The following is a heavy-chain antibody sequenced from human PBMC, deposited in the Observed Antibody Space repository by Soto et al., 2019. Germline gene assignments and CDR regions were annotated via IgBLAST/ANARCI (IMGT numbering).Heavy chain of an antibody. CDR2: IYYSGST. CDR1: GGSISSGGYY. V-gene: IGHV4-31*03. Sequence: SETLSLTCTVSGGSISSGGYYWSWIRQHPGKGLEWIGYIYYSGSTYYNPSLKSRVTISVDTSKNQFSLKLSSVTAADTAVYHCASVYGDFDYYYYMDVWGKGTTVTVSS. D-gene: IGHD4-17*01. J-gene: IGHJ6*03. CDR3: ASVYGDFDYYYYMDV.